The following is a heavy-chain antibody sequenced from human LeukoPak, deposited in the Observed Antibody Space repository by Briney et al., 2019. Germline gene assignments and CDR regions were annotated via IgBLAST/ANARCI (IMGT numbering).Heavy chain of an antibody. CDR1: GFTFSSFG. V-gene: IGHV3-30*02. Sequence: QPGGSLRLSCAASGFTFSSFGMSWVRQAPGKGLEWVTFIQYDGSKKYYADSVKGRFTISRDNSKNTLYLEMNSLRAEDTAVYYCAKDIGSYYDYWGQGILVTVSS. D-gene: IGHD3-10*01. J-gene: IGHJ4*02. CDR3: AKDIGSYYDY. CDR2: IQYDGSKK.